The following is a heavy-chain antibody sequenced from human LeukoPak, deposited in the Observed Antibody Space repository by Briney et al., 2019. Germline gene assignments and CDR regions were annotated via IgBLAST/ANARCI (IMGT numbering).Heavy chain of an antibody. V-gene: IGHV3-30-3*01. CDR3: AREGGTSSTVYYYGMDV. CDR2: ISYDGSNK. CDR1: GFTFSSYA. D-gene: IGHD2-2*01. Sequence: GGSLRLSCAASGFTFSSYAMHWVRQAPGKGLEWVAVISYDGSNKYYADSVKGRFTISRDNSKNTLYLQMNSLRAEDTAVYYCAREGGTSSTVYYYGMDVWGQGTTATVSS. J-gene: IGHJ6*02.